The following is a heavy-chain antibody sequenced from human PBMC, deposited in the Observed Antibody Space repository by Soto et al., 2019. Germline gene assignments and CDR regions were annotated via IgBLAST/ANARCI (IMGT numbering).Heavy chain of an antibody. CDR1: GFSFSSFA. J-gene: IGHJ6*04. CDR3: AKGVELDV. Sequence: EVLLLESGGGLVQPGGSLRLSCEASGFSFSSFAMNWVRQAPGKGLEWVSAIGDSGASTYYADSVKGRFTISRDNSRNPRYLQLTSLRAGDTAVYYCAKGVELDVWGNGTTVTGSS. V-gene: IGHV3-23*01. CDR2: IGDSGAST. D-gene: IGHD1-26*01.